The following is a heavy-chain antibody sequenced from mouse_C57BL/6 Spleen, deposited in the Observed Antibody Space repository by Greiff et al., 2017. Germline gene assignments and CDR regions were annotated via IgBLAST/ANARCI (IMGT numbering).Heavy chain of an antibody. CDR2: INPNNGGT. D-gene: IGHD3-2*02. Sequence: VQLQQSGPELVKPGASVKISCKASGYKFTDYYMNWVKQSHGKSLEWIGDINPNNGGTSYNQKFKGKATLTVDKSSSTAYMELRSLTSEDSAVYYCARGAWDSSGYDYWGQGTTLTVSS. CDR3: ARGAWDSSGYDY. J-gene: IGHJ2*01. V-gene: IGHV1-26*01. CDR1: GYKFTDYY.